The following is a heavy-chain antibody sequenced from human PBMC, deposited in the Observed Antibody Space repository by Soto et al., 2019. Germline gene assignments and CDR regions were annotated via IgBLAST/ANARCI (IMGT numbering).Heavy chain of an antibody. CDR1: GFTFSNAW. Sequence: EVQLVESGGGLVKPGGSLRLSCAASGFTFSNAWMSWVRQAPGKGLEWVGRIKSKTDGGTTEYAAPVKGRFTISRDDSKNTLYLQMNSLKTEDTAVYYCSTEKGWCQLLYGFGDYWGQGTLVTVSS. D-gene: IGHD2-2*02. CDR3: STEKGWCQLLYGFGDY. V-gene: IGHV3-15*07. CDR2: IKSKTDGGTT. J-gene: IGHJ4*02.